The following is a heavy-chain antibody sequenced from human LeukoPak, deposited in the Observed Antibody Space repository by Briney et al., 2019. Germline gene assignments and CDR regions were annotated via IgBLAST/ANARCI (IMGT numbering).Heavy chain of an antibody. CDR3: ARRTNDWAVDY. Sequence: SGTVSLTCGVSGGSISNINWWSWVRQPPGKGLEWIGEIYHGGSTNYNPFLKSRVTIAVDKSKNQFSLKLSSVTAADTAVYYCARRTNDWAVDYWGQGTLVTVSS. CDR2: IYHGGST. V-gene: IGHV4-4*02. J-gene: IGHJ4*02. D-gene: IGHD3-9*01. CDR1: GGSISNINW.